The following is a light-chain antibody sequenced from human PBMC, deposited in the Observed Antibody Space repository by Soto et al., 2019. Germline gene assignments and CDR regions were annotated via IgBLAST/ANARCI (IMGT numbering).Light chain of an antibody. CDR3: MQALQTRT. CDR1: QSLLHSNGYNY. J-gene: IGKJ1*01. CDR2: LGS. V-gene: IGKV2-28*01. Sequence: DIVMTQSPLSLPVTPGEPASISCRSSQSLLHSNGYNYLDWYLQKPGQSPQLLIYLGSNRASGVPDRLRGSGSGADFTLKISRVEAEDVGVYYCMQALQTRTFGQGTKVEIK.